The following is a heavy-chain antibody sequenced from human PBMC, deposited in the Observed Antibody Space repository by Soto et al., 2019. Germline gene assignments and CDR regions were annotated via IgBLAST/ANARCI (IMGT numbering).Heavy chain of an antibody. Sequence: PGGSLGLSCAASGVTLSCYAMNWVRQAPGKGLAWVSAIIGNGFDTYYADSVKGRFTISIDSSQTTLYLQINSLRADDTALYFCAKKAAAERVDFDSWGQGTLVTVSS. CDR1: GVTLSCYA. CDR3: AKKAAAERVDFDS. J-gene: IGHJ4*02. CDR2: IIGNGFDT. D-gene: IGHD6-25*01. V-gene: IGHV3-23*01.